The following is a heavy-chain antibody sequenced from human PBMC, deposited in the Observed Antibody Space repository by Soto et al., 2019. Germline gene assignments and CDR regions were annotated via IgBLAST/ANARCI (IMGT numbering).Heavy chain of an antibody. CDR1: GDSLSSRFYY. V-gene: IGHV4-39*01. J-gene: IGHJ3*02. D-gene: IGHD3-3*01. CDR3: ARHGVAFDI. CDR2: MYYGGSP. Sequence: SETLSLTCTVSGDSLSSRFYYWAWIRQPPGEGLEWLGSMYYGGSPYYTPSLKSRVTISVDTSKNQFSLKLSSVTAADTAVYYCARHGVAFDIWGQGTMVTVSS.